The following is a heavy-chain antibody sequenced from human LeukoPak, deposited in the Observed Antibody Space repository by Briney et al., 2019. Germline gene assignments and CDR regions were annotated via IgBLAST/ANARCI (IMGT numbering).Heavy chain of an antibody. CDR2: INHSGIT. CDR3: ARAVITLPPTYYFDY. Sequence: SETLSLTCAVYGGSFGGYYWSWVRQPPGKGMERIGEINHSGITNYTPSLKSRVTISVDTSKNQFSLKLSSVTAADTAVYYCARAVITLPPTYYFDYWGQGTLVTVSS. V-gene: IGHV4-34*01. D-gene: IGHD3-22*01. CDR1: GGSFGGYY. J-gene: IGHJ4*02.